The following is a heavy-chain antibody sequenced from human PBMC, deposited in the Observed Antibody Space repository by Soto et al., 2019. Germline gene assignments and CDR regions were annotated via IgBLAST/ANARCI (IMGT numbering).Heavy chain of an antibody. CDR2: INHSGST. Sequence: SETLSLTCAVYGGSFSGYYWSWIRQPPGKGLEWIGEINHSGSTNYNPSPKSRVTISVDTSKSQFSLKLSSVTAADTAVYYCARGGATGDYYYYGMDVWGQGTTVTVSS. J-gene: IGHJ6*02. D-gene: IGHD1-26*01. V-gene: IGHV4-34*01. CDR3: ARGGATGDYYYYGMDV. CDR1: GGSFSGYY.